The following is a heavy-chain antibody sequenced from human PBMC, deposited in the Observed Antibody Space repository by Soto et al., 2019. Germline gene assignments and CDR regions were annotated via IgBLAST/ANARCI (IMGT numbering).Heavy chain of an antibody. D-gene: IGHD6-13*01. CDR1: GFTFSSYA. CDR2: TSGSGGST. CDR3: AKVGYSSSSFGMDV. V-gene: IGHV3-23*01. Sequence: EVQLLESGGGLVQPGGSLRLSCAASGFTFSSYAMSWVRQAPGKGLEWVSATSGSGGSTYYADSVKGRFTISRDNSKNTLYLQMNSLRVEDTAVYYCAKVGYSSSSFGMDVWGQGTTVTVSS. J-gene: IGHJ6*02.